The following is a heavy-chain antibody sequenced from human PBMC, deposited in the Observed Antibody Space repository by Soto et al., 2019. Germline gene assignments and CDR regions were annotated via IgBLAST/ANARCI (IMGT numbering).Heavy chain of an antibody. J-gene: IGHJ6*02. V-gene: IGHV1-58*01. CDR3: AAGQEGRTDYYYGMDV. Sequence: SVKVSCKASGFTFTSSAVQWVRQARGQRLEWIGWIVVGSGNTNYAQKFQERVTITRDMSTSTAYMELSSLRSEDTAVYYCAAGQEGRTDYYYGMDVWGQGTTVTVSS. CDR2: IVVGSGNT. CDR1: GFTFTSSA.